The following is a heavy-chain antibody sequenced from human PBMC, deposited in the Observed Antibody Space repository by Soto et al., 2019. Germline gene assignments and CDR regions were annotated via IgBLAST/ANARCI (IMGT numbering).Heavy chain of an antibody. J-gene: IGHJ4*02. CDR3: AIYAGNSIYFEY. CDR1: GGSISSGDYY. Sequence: QVQLQESGPGLVKPSQTLSITCTVSGGSISSGDYYWSWIRQPPGKGLEWIGYIYYSGRTYYNPSLKSRVTISVYTSNNQFSLKLSSVTAADTAVSYSAIYAGNSIYFEYWGQRPLVTVSS. D-gene: IGHD6-13*01. CDR2: IYYSGRT. V-gene: IGHV4-30-4*01.